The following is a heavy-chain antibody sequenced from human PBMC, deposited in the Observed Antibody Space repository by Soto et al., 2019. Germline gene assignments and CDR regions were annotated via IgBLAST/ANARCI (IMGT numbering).Heavy chain of an antibody. CDR3: ARDPRPPSGWLGFWEYGMDV. D-gene: IGHD3-3*01. V-gene: IGHV1-2*02. CDR2: VNPDNGGT. Sequence: QVHLVQSGAEVKKPGASVKVSCKASGYTFTGNYIHWVRQAPGQGLEWMGWVNPDNGGTTSAQKFQGRVTMTRDTSVTTAYMELTRVTSDDTAVYYCARDPRPPSGWLGFWEYGMDVWGQGTTVTVSS. CDR1: GYTFTGNY. J-gene: IGHJ6*02.